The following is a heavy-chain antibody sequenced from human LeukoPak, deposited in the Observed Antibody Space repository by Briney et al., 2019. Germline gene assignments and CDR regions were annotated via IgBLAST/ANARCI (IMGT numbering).Heavy chain of an antibody. CDR1: GFTFSSFA. V-gene: IGHV3-23*01. Sequence: GSLRLSCAASGFTFSSFAMSWVRPAPGKGLEWVSAITGGGGNTYYADSVKGRFTISRDNSKNTLYLQMNSMRADDTAVYYCARRTALEQYFDYWGQGTLVTVSA. D-gene: IGHD1/OR15-1a*01. CDR3: ARRTALEQYFDY. J-gene: IGHJ4*02. CDR2: ITGGGGNT.